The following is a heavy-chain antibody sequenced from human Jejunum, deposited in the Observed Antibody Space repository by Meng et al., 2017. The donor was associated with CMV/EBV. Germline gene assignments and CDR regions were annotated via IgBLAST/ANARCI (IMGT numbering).Heavy chain of an antibody. J-gene: IGHJ4*03. D-gene: IGHD3-3*01. V-gene: IGHV5-51*01. Sequence: CKGSGYSFATYWIGWVRQMPGKGLGWMGVIYPRDSKTMYSPSFRGHVTISADKAISTAYLEWSSLKASDSAMYYCARLTILGGAITWGQGTLVTVSS. CDR3: ARLTILGGAIT. CDR2: IYPRDSKT. CDR1: GYSFATYW.